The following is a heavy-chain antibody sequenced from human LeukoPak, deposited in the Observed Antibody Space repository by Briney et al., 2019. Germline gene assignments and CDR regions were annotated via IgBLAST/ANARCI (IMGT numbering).Heavy chain of an antibody. J-gene: IGHJ4*02. D-gene: IGHD3-10*01. V-gene: IGHV3-53*01. CDR3: ARVLIHYGAFDY. CDR1: GLSVSSSY. CDR2: THSGGNT. Sequence: GGSLRLSCAASGLSVSSSYMSWVRQAPGQGLEWVSVTHSGGNTYYGDSVKGRFFISRDSSENTLYLQMNSLTAEDTAVYYCARVLIHYGAFDYWGQGTLVTVSS.